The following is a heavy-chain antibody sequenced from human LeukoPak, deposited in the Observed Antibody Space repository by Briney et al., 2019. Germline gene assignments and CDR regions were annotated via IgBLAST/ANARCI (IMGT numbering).Heavy chain of an antibody. J-gene: IGHJ4*02. Sequence: ASVKVSCKASGYTFTSYGISWVRQAPGQGLEWMGWMNPNSGITAYAQKFQGRVTITRNTSIGTAYMELSSLRSEDTAVFYCAREDFYDSGSNDYWGQGTLVTVSS. CDR2: MNPNSGIT. CDR1: GYTFTSYG. CDR3: AREDFYDSGSNDY. D-gene: IGHD3-22*01. V-gene: IGHV1-8*03.